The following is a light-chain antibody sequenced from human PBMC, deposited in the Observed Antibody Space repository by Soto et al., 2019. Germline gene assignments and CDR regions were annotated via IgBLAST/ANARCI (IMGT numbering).Light chain of an antibody. Sequence: EIVMTQSPATLSVSPGERATLSCRASQSVSSNLAWYQQKPGQAPRLLIFGASKRATGIPDRFSGSGSGTEFNLTITSLQSEDFAVYYCQQYNNWPRATFGGGTKVDIK. CDR2: GAS. V-gene: IGKV3D-15*01. CDR1: QSVSSN. J-gene: IGKJ4*01. CDR3: QQYNNWPRAT.